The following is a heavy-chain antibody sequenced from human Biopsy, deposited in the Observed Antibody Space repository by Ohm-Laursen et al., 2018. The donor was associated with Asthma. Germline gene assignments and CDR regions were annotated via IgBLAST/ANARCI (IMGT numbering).Heavy chain of an antibody. Sequence: GASVKVSCKASGGTFSSNSINWVRQAPEQGLEWMGRIIPIFGPTNYAQKFQGRVTISADDSTSTAYMELSSLSSEDTALYYCARGPEYVRSSGALDYWGQGTLVTVSS. CDR1: GGTFSSNS. D-gene: IGHD2-2*01. J-gene: IGHJ4*02. V-gene: IGHV1-69*13. CDR3: ARGPEYVRSSGALDY. CDR2: IIPIFGPT.